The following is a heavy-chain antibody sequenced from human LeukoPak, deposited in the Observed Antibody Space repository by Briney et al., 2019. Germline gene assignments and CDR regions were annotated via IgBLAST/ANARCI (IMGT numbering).Heavy chain of an antibody. CDR1: GGSISGYS. J-gene: IGHJ5*02. CDR2: IYYSGDT. D-gene: IGHD4/OR15-4a*01. Sequence: SETLSLTCTVSGGSISGYSWSWIRQSPGGGLEWIGYIYYSGDTAYNPSLRSRVTMSVDTSKNQLSLQLSSMTTADTAVYYCARGPYGASISEWFDPWGQGTLVIVSS. CDR3: ARGPYGASISEWFDP. V-gene: IGHV4-59*01.